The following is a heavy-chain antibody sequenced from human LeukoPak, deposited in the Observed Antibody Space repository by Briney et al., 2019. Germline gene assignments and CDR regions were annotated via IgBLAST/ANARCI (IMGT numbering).Heavy chain of an antibody. D-gene: IGHD2-21*01. CDR1: GFTFSSYS. Sequence: GGSLRLSCAASGFTFSSYSMYWVRQAPGKGLEWVSSISNSGNNIYYPDSVEGRFTISRDNAKKSLYLHVNSLRAEDTAVYYCARDIYGGHDYWGQGTLLTVSS. V-gene: IGHV3-21*01. J-gene: IGHJ4*02. CDR2: ISNSGNNI. CDR3: ARDIYGGHDY.